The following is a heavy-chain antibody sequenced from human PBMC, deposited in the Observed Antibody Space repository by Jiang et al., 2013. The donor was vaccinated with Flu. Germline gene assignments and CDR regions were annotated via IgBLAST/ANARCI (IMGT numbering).Heavy chain of an antibody. CDR3: ARLMITFGGVIVPRGYFDY. CDR1: GGSISSSSYY. D-gene: IGHD3-16*02. J-gene: IGHJ4*02. Sequence: GLVKPSETLSLTCTVSGGSISSSSYYWGWIRQPPGKGLEWIGSIYYSGSTYYNPSLKSRVTISVDTSKNQFSLKLSSVTAADTAVYYCARLMITFGGVIVPRGYFDYWGQGTLVTVSS. CDR2: IYYSGST. V-gene: IGHV4-39*07.